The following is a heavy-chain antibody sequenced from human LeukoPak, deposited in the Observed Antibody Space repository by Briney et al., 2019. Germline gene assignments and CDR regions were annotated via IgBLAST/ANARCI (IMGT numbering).Heavy chain of an antibody. D-gene: IGHD3-10*01. J-gene: IGHJ4*02. V-gene: IGHV3-15*01. CDR1: GFTFSSYW. CDR3: ASYGSGSHDY. Sequence: GGSLRLSCAASGFTFSSYWMSWVRQAPGKGLEWVGRIKTKTEGGTTDYAAPVKGRFTISRDDSKNTVYLQMNSLKTEDTAVYYCASYGSGSHDYWGQGSLVTVSS. CDR2: IKTKTEGGTT.